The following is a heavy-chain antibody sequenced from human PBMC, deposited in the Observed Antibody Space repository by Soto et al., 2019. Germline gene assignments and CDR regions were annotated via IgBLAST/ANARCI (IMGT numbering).Heavy chain of an antibody. J-gene: IGHJ4*02. V-gene: IGHV4-31*03. CDR3: ARGGGYNPAFDY. D-gene: IGHD5-12*01. CDR2: IYYSGST. CDR1: GGSISSGGYY. Sequence: QVQLQESGPGLVKPPQTLSLTCTVSGGSISSGGYYWSWIRQHPGKGLEWIGYIYYSGSTYYKPSLKSRVTISVDSSKHQFSLKLSSVTAADTAVYYCARGGGYNPAFDYWGQGTLVTVSS.